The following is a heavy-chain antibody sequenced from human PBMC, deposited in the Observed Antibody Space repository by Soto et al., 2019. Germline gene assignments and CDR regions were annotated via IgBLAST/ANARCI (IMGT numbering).Heavy chain of an antibody. CDR1: GFNISDYG. J-gene: IGHJ6*04. CDR2: LRYDGNRK. Sequence: QVQLVESGGGVVQPGGSLRLSCAVSGFNISDYGMHWVRQVPGKGLEWVALLRYDGNRKSYGDSVKGRFTLSRDKSKNTLYVQMDRLRAEDTAVYYCARDRIDFYAMDVWGKGTAVTVSS. CDR3: ARDRIDFYAMDV. D-gene: IGHD2-15*01. V-gene: IGHV3-30*02.